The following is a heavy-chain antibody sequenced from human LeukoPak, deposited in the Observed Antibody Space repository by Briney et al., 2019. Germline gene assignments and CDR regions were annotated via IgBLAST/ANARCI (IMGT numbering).Heavy chain of an antibody. CDR3: ARDLSTGFDY. CDR2: IIQDGSEK. J-gene: IGHJ4*02. Sequence: PGGSLRLSCAASGFTFSTYWMNWVRQAPGKGLEWVANIIQDGSEKHYVDSVKGRFTISRDNAKNSLYLQMNSLRAEDTAVYYCARDLSTGFDYWGQGTLVTVSS. CDR1: GFTFSTYW. D-gene: IGHD2-8*02. V-gene: IGHV3-7*01.